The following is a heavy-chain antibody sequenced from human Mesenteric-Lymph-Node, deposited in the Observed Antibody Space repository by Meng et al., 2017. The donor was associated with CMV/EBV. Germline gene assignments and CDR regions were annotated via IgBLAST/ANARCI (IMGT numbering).Heavy chain of an antibody. CDR3: AQIGRPAS. CDR1: GFTFSDYY. Sequence: GGSLRLSCAASGFTFSDYYMSWIRQAPGKGLELVSYISSSGAYIYYAESVEGRFNMSRDNAKNSLDLQMNSLRAEDTAVYYCAQIGRPASWGQGTLVTVSS. J-gene: IGHJ5*02. CDR2: ISSSGAYI. V-gene: IGHV3-11*04. D-gene: IGHD1-26*01.